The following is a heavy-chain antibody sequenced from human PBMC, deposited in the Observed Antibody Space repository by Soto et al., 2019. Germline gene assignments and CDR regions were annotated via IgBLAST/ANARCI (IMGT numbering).Heavy chain of an antibody. Sequence: SVKVSVKASGYTLTVYYMHWVRQAPGQGLEWMGWINPNRGGTNYAQKFQGRVTMTRDTSISTAYMELSRLRSDDTAVYYCARDPSIMITCRRVFGPPDGFDAWRQGRMVNVS. CDR2: INPNRGGT. D-gene: IGHD3-16*02. V-gene: IGHV1-2*02. CDR3: ARDPSIMITCRRVFGPPDGFDA. J-gene: IGHJ3*01. CDR1: GYTLTVYY.